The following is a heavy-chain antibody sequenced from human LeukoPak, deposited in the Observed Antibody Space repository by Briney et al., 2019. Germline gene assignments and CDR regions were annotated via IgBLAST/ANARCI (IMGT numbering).Heavy chain of an antibody. D-gene: IGHD6-19*01. Sequence: QTLSVTCDISGDSVSSNNGAWNWIGQSPSRGLEWLGRIYYRSRWYNDYAASVQGRLTINPDTSKNQFPLQLKSVTPEDTAVYYCARDEGNTGWYTFDYWGQGTLVSVSS. J-gene: IGHJ4*02. V-gene: IGHV6-1*01. CDR2: IYYRSRWYN. CDR3: ARDEGNTGWYTFDY. CDR1: GDSVSSNNGA.